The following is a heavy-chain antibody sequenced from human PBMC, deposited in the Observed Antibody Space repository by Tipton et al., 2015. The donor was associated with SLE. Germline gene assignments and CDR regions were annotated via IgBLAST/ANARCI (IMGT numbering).Heavy chain of an antibody. V-gene: IGHV4-61*09. CDR1: GYSISSGTYY. J-gene: IGHJ6*02. Sequence: TLSLTCTVSGYSISSGTYYWSWIRQPAGKALECIGYIDTRGSTSYNPSLIGRVAISVDTSKNKFSLKLSSVTAADTAVYYCARWNDAYHYYGMDVWGQGTTVTVSS. CDR2: IDTRGST. D-gene: IGHD1-1*01. CDR3: ARWNDAYHYYGMDV.